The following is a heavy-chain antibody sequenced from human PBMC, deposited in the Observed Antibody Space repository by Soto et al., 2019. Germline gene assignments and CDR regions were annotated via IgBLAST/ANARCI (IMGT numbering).Heavy chain of an antibody. D-gene: IGHD5-18*01. J-gene: IGHJ3*02. CDR1: GYTFTSYD. CDR2: MNPNSGNT. CDR3: ARGLRGYSYGLDAFDI. Sequence: ASVKVSCKASGYTFTSYDINWVRQATGQGLEWMGWMNPNSGNTGYAQKFQGRVTMTRNTSISTAYMELSSLRSEDTAVYYCARGLRGYSYGLDAFDIWRQGTMVTVSS. V-gene: IGHV1-8*01.